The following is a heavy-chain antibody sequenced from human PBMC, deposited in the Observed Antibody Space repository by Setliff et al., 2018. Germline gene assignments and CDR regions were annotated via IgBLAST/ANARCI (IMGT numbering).Heavy chain of an antibody. CDR2: INNDGSST. V-gene: IGHV3-74*01. Sequence: GGSLRLSCAAAGFTFSSHWMHWVRQAPGKRLMWFSRINNDGSSTTYEDSVKGRFTISRDNAKNTLYLQMNSLRAEDTAVYYCAKDLKRGEGSGANWFDPWGQGTLVTVSS. J-gene: IGHJ5*02. D-gene: IGHD3-10*01. CDR3: AKDLKRGEGSGANWFDP. CDR1: GFTFSSHW.